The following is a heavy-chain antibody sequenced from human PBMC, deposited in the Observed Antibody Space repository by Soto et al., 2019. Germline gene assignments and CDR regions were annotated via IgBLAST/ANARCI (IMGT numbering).Heavy chain of an antibody. CDR1: GFTFSSYS. V-gene: IGHV3-48*02. CDR3: ARDPGSSYGPPDY. J-gene: IGHJ4*02. CDR2: ISSSSSTI. Sequence: PGGSLRLSCAASGFTFSSYSMNWVRQAPWKGLEWVSYISSSSSTIYYADSVKGRFTISRDNSKNSLYLQKNSLRDEDTAVYYWARDPGSSYGPPDYWGQGTLVTVSS. D-gene: IGHD5-18*01.